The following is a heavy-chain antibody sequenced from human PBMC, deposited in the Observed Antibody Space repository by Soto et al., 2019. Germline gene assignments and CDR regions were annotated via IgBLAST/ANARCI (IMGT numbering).Heavy chain of an antibody. V-gene: IGHV3-30*18. J-gene: IGHJ4*01. D-gene: IGHD1-1*01. CDR1: GFTFSNYA. CDR2: TSYDGNNE. CDR3: AKDKGAFNWVNHYFDY. Sequence: GGSLRLSCAASGFTFSNYAMRWVRQAPGKGLEWVALTSYDGNNEYYIDSVKGRFTISRDNSKNTLFLQMNSLRPEDTAVYYCAKDKGAFNWVNHYFDYWGHGALVTVSS.